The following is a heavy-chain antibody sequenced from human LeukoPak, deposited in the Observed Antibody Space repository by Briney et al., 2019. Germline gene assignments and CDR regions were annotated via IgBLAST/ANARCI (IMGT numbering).Heavy chain of an antibody. CDR1: GFTFSMYW. Sequence: GGSLRLSCAASGFTFSMYWMSWVRQAPGKGPEWVANIKVDGSEIYYVDSVKGRFTTSRDNAKNSLYLQMNSLRAEDTAVYYCTRDRQGPRLYEMDIWGQGTTVTVSS. D-gene: IGHD2-8*01. V-gene: IGHV3-7*01. CDR3: TRDRQGPRLYEMDI. J-gene: IGHJ6*02. CDR2: IKVDGSEI.